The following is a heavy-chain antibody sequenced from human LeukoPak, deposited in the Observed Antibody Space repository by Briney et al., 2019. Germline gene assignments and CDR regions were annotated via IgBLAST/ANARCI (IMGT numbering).Heavy chain of an antibody. CDR2: IYYSGST. CDR3: ARERASYPNWFDP. CDR1: GGSISSGGYY. V-gene: IGHV4-31*11. Sequence: PSQTLSLTCAVSGGSISSGGYYWSWIRQHPGKGLEWIGYIYYSGSTYYNPSLKSRVTISVDTSKNQFSLKLSPVTAADTAVYYCARERASYPNWFDPWGQGTLVTVSS. J-gene: IGHJ5*02.